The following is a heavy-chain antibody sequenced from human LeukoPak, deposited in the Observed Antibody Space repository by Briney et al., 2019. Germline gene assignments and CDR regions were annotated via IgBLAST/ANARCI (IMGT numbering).Heavy chain of an antibody. CDR1: GYTFTGYY. D-gene: IGHD3-3*01. J-gene: IGHJ5*02. Sequence: ASVKASCKASGYTFTGYYMHWLRQAPGQGLEWMGWINPNSGGTNYAQKFQGRVTMTRDTSISTAYMELSRLRSDDTAVYYCARLYYDFWSGYYPRDWFDPWGQGTLVTVSS. CDR3: ARLYYDFWSGYYPRDWFDP. CDR2: INPNSGGT. V-gene: IGHV1-2*02.